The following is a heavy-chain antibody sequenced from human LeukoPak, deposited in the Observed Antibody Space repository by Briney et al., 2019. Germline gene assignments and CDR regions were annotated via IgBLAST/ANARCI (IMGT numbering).Heavy chain of an antibody. CDR2: IKPDGSEK. CDR3: ARDRGWYRADI. Sequence: GGSLRLSCAASGFTFSSHWMSWVRQAPGKGLQWVANIKPDGSEKKYADSVKGRFTISRDNAKNSLSLHMNSLRDEDTAVYYCARDRGWYRADIWGQGALVTVSS. CDR1: GFTFSSHW. D-gene: IGHD6-19*01. J-gene: IGHJ4*02. V-gene: IGHV3-7*04.